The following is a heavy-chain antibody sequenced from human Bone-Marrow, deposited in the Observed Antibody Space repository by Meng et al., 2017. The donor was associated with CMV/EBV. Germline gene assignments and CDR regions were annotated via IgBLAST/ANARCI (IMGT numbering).Heavy chain of an antibody. Sequence: GGSLRLSCAASGFTFSGSAMHWVRQAPGKGLEWVSVICSGGSRTYYADSVKGRFTICRDNSKNPLYLQMNSLRAEDTAVYYCAKVGDYGDDNYNFDYWGQGTLVTVSS. CDR3: AKVGDYGDDNYNFDY. V-gene: IGHV3-23*03. J-gene: IGHJ4*02. CDR1: GFTFSGSA. CDR2: ICSGGSRT. D-gene: IGHD4-17*01.